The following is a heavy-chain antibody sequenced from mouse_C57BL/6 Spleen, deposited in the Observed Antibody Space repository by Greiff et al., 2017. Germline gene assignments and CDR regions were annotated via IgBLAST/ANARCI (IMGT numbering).Heavy chain of an antibody. V-gene: IGHV1-15*01. CDR2: IDPETGGT. CDR3: TRALAY. Sequence: LVESGAELVRPGASVTLSCKASGYTFTDYEMHWVKQTPVHGLEWIGAIDPETGGTAYNQKFKGKAILTADKSSSTAYMELRSLTSEDSAVYYCTRALAYWGQGTLVTVSA. CDR1: GYTFTDYE. J-gene: IGHJ3*01.